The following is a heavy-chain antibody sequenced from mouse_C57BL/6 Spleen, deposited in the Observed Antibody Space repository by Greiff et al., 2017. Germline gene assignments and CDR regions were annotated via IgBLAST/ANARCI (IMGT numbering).Heavy chain of an antibody. J-gene: IGHJ2*01. V-gene: IGHV1-82*01. CDR2: IYPGDGDT. Sequence: VQLQQSGPELVKPGASVKISCKASGYAFSSSWMNWVKQRPGKGLEWIGRIYPGDGDTNYNGKFKGKATLTADTSSSTAYMQLSSLTSEDSAVYCCARTANYYGSSRFYGWGQGTTLTVSS. CDR3: ARTANYYGSSRFYG. CDR1: GYAFSSSW. D-gene: IGHD1-1*01.